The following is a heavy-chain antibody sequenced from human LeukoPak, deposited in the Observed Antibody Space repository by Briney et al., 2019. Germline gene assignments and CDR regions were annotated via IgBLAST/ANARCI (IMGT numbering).Heavy chain of an antibody. CDR1: GGSISSYY. CDR2: IYYSGST. V-gene: IGHV4-59*08. Sequence: SETLSLTCTVSGGSISSYYWSWIRQPPGKGLEWIGYIYYSGSTNYNPSLKSRVTISVDTSKNQFSLKLSSVTAADTAVYYCARLAAAGTLVWWFDPWGQGTLVTVSS. J-gene: IGHJ5*02. D-gene: IGHD6-13*01. CDR3: ARLAAAGTLVWWFDP.